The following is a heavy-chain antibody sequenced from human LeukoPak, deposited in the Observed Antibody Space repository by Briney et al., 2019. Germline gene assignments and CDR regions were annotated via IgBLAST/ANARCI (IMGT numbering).Heavy chain of an antibody. V-gene: IGHV3-48*01. CDR2: ISSSSSTI. D-gene: IGHD2-15*01. Sequence: GGSLRLSCAASGYTFSSYSMNWVRQAPGKGLEWVSYISSSSSTIYYADSVKGRFTISRDNAKNSLYLQMNSLRAEDTAVYYCARGVVVAVAAMYNWFDPWGQGTLVTVSS. CDR3: ARGVVVAVAAMYNWFDP. CDR1: GYTFSSYS. J-gene: IGHJ5*02.